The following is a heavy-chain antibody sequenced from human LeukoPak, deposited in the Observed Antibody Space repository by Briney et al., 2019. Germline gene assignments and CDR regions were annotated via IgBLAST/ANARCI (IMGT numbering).Heavy chain of an antibody. Sequence: PGGSLRLSCAASGFTFSSYSMNWVRQAPGKGLEWVANIQQDGSNKFYADSVKGRFTISRDNARNSLYLQMNSLRPDDTAVYYCATQSYGLFAYWGQGTLVTVSS. CDR3: ATQSYGLFAY. CDR1: GFTFSSYS. V-gene: IGHV3-7*01. D-gene: IGHD4-17*01. J-gene: IGHJ4*02. CDR2: IQQDGSNK.